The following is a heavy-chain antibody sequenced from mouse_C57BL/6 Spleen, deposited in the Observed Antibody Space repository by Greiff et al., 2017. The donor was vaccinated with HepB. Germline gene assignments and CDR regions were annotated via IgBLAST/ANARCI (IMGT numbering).Heavy chain of an antibody. V-gene: IGHV14-1*01. CDR3: TTLDYYGSSTRYFDV. CDR2: IDPEDGDT. J-gene: IGHJ1*03. CDR1: GFNIKDYY. D-gene: IGHD1-1*01. Sequence: VQLKQSGAELVRPGASVKLSCTASGFNIKDYYMHWVKQRPEQGLEWIGRIDPEDGDTEYAPKFPGKATMTADTSSNTAYLQLSSLTSEDTAVYYCTTLDYYGSSTRYFDVWGTGTTVTVSS.